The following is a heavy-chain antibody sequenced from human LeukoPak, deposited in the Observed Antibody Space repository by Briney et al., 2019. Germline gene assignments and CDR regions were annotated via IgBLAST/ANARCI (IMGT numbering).Heavy chain of an antibody. CDR3: AKEYDSGGYGANFDY. V-gene: IGHV3-30*18. CDR1: NFTFSNFG. Sequence: GGSLRLSCTASNFTFSNFGMKWVRQAPGRGREWVEVVSSDGGTKYYADSVKGRFTISRDNSRNTMYLQMNSLRAEDTAVYYCAKEYDSGGYGANFDYWGQGTLVTVSS. CDR2: VSSDGGTK. D-gene: IGHD3-10*01. J-gene: IGHJ4*02.